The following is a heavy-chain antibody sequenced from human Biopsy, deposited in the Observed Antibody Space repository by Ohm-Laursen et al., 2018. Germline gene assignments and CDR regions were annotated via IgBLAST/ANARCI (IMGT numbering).Heavy chain of an antibody. J-gene: IGHJ2*01. V-gene: IGHV4-31*02. CDR2: IHYSGNT. D-gene: IGHD4-23*01. Sequence: TLSLTWTVSGVSINTGGYYWTWIRQHPGTGLEWIGYIHYSGNTLYNPSLKSRLTISVDTSRNQFSLKLTSVTAADTAVYYCARRPYGGTRYWYFDLWGRGTLVTVSS. CDR1: GVSINTGGYY. CDR3: ARRPYGGTRYWYFDL.